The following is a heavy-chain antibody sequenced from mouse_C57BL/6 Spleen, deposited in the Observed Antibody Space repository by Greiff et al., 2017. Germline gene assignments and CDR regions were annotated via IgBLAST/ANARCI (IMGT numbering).Heavy chain of an antibody. Sequence: QVQLQQPGAELVKPGASVKMSCKASGYTFTSYWITWVKQRPGQGLEWIGDIYPGSGSSNYNEKFKSKATLTVDTSSSTAYMQLSSLTSEDSAVYYCARKDLYYAMDYWGQGTSVTVSS. CDR1: GYTFTSYW. CDR2: IYPGSGSS. CDR3: ARKDLYYAMDY. V-gene: IGHV1-55*01. D-gene: IGHD5-1*01. J-gene: IGHJ4*01.